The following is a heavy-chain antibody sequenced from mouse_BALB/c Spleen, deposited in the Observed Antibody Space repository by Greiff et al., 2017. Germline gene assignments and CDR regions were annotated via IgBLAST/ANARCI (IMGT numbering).Heavy chain of an antibody. J-gene: IGHJ3*01. Sequence: VQLQQSGPELVKPGASVKISCKASGYSFTGYYMHWVKQSPENSLEWIGEINPSTGGTSYNQKCKGKATLTVDKSSSTAYMQLKSLTAEESAVYYCTKEYSAWFAYWGQGTLVTVSA. V-gene: IGHV1-42*01. CDR1: GYSFTGYY. CDR2: INPSTGGT. CDR3: TKEYSAWFAY. D-gene: IGHD5-1*01.